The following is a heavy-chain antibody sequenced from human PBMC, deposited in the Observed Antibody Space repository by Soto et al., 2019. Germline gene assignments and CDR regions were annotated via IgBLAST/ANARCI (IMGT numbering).Heavy chain of an antibody. D-gene: IGHD6-25*01. V-gene: IGHV5-51*01. Sequence: PGVSMRVSWNGAGFRITTYWIAWVSQMTGKGLEWMGIIYPGDSKTRYSPSFQGQVTISADKSISTAYLQWSSLKASDTAMYYCARDRGYGGNSEAFAVWGQATMVTVSS. CDR2: IYPGDSKT. J-gene: IGHJ3*01. CDR3: ARDRGYGGNSEAFAV. CDR1: GFRITTYW.